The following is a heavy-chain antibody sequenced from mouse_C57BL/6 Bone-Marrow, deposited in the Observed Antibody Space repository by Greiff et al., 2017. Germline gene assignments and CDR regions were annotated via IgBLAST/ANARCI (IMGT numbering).Heavy chain of an antibody. CDR2: IYPRSGNT. J-gene: IGHJ3*01. Sequence: VQLVESGAELARPGASVKLSCKASGYTFTSYGISWVKQRTGQGLEWIGEIYPRSGNTYYNEKFKGKATLTADKSSSTAYMELRSLTSEDSAVFFGARGGGTPGFAYWGQGTLVTVSA. D-gene: IGHD4-1*01. V-gene: IGHV1-81*01. CDR1: GYTFTSYG. CDR3: ARGGGTPGFAY.